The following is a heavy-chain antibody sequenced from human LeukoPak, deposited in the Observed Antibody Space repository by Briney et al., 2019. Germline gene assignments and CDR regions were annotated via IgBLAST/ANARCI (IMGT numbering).Heavy chain of an antibody. D-gene: IGHD2-2*01. V-gene: IGHV3-30*02. CDR1: GFTFSSYG. CDR3: AKDQGRYCSSTSCHAWALDI. CDR2: IRYDGSNK. Sequence: GGSLRLSCAASGFTFSSYGMHWVRQAPGKGLEWVAFIRYDGSNKYYADSVKGRFTISRDNSKNTLYLQMNSLRAEDTAVYYCAKDQGRYCSSTSCHAWALDIWGQGTMVTVSS. J-gene: IGHJ3*02.